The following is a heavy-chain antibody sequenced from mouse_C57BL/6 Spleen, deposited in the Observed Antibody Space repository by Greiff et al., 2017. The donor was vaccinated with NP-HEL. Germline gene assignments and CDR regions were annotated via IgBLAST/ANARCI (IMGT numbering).Heavy chain of an antibody. Sequence: VQLQQSGAELVKPGASVKLSCKASGYTFTEYTIHWVKQRSGQGLEWIGWFYPGSGSIKYNEKFKDKATLTADKSSSTVYMELSRLTSEDSAVYFCARHEDVVTTVVAPYAMDYWGQGTSVTVSS. CDR2: FYPGSGSI. V-gene: IGHV1-62-2*01. CDR1: GYTFTEYT. J-gene: IGHJ4*01. D-gene: IGHD1-1*01. CDR3: ARHEDVVTTVVAPYAMDY.